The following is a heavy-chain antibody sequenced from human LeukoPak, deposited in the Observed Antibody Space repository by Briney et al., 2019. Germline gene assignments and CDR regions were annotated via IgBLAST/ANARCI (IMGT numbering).Heavy chain of an antibody. V-gene: IGHV3-23*01. CDR3: AKDLGYGDYGYYYYYGMDV. J-gene: IGHJ6*02. D-gene: IGHD4-17*01. CDR2: ISGSGGST. CDR1: GFTFSSYA. Sequence: GGSLRLSCAASGFTFSSYAMSWVRQAPGKGLEWASAISGSGGSTYYADSVKGRFTISRDNSKNTLYLQMNSLRAEDTAVYYCAKDLGYGDYGYYYYYGMDVWGQGTTVTVSS.